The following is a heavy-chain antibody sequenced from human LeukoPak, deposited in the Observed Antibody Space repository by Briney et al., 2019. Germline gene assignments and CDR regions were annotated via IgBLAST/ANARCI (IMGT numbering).Heavy chain of an antibody. Sequence: SVKVSCMASGGTFSSYAISWVRQAPGQGLEWMGGIIPIFGTANYAQKFQGRVTITADESTSTAYMELSSLRSEDTAVYYCAHYVWGSYRYFDYWGQGTLVTVSS. J-gene: IGHJ4*02. V-gene: IGHV1-69*13. D-gene: IGHD3-16*02. CDR3: AHYVWGSYRYFDY. CDR2: IIPIFGTA. CDR1: GGTFSSYA.